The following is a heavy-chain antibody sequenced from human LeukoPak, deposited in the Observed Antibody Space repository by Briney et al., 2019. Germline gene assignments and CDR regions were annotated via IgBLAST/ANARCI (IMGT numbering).Heavy chain of an antibody. CDR1: GDSLNGSY. V-gene: IGHV4-34*01. D-gene: IGHD3-16*02. CDR2: INHSGGT. J-gene: IGHJ4*02. Sequence: SETLSLTCTLYGDSLNGSYWSWLRQPPGKGLEWVGEINHSGGTHYNPALWSRLTISIDTSKNKFSLQLTSVTAADTGVYFCARVSDIMISFGGAISYFDYWGQGALVTVSS. CDR3: ARVSDIMISFGGAISYFDY.